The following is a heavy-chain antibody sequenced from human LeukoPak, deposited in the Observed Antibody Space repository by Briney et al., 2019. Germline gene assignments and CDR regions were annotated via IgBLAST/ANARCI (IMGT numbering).Heavy chain of an antibody. Sequence: PSETLSLTCTVSGGSINSYYWSWIRQPPGKGLEWIGYIYYSGSTSFNPSLKSRVIISADMSKNQFSLKLSSVTAADTAVYYCARDSSGYSNFDYWGQGTLVTVSS. CDR1: GGSINSYY. D-gene: IGHD3-22*01. CDR3: ARDSSGYSNFDY. V-gene: IGHV4-59*12. J-gene: IGHJ4*02. CDR2: IYYSGST.